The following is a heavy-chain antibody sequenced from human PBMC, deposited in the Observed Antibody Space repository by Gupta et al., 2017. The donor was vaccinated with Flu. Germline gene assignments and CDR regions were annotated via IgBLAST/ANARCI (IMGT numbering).Heavy chain of an antibody. Sequence: QVQLVQSGAEVKKPGSSVKVSCKASGGTFSSYAISWVRQAPGQGLEWMGGIIPIFGTANYAQKFQGRVTITADESTSTAYMELSSLRSEDTAVYYCARETMPQPKSPITMVRSGGDYYYYYMDVWGKGTTVTVSS. CDR1: GGTFSSYA. CDR3: ARETMPQPKSPITMVRSGGDYYYYYMDV. J-gene: IGHJ6*03. V-gene: IGHV1-69*01. CDR2: IIPIFGTA. D-gene: IGHD3-10*01.